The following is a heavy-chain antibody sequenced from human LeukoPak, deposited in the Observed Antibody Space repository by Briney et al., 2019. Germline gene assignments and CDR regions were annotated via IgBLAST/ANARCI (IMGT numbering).Heavy chain of an antibody. V-gene: IGHV4-59*01. CDR1: GDSISSYY. D-gene: IGHD2-15*01. Sequence: PSETLSLTCIVSGDSISSYYWSWIRQPPGKGLEWIGYIYYSGSTNYNPSLKSRVTISVDTSKNQVSLKLSSVTAADTAVYYCARGSQSLGYCSGGSCRAKIFDYWGQGTLVTVSS. CDR3: ARGSQSLGYCSGGSCRAKIFDY. CDR2: IYYSGST. J-gene: IGHJ4*02.